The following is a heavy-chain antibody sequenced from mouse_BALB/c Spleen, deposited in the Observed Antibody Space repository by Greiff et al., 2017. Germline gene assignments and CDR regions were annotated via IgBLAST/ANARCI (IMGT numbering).Heavy chain of an antibody. CDR3: ARYNYGSSYYFDY. V-gene: IGHV3-8*02. CDR2: ISYSGST. D-gene: IGHD1-1*01. Sequence: EVQLQQSGPSLVKPSQTLSLTCSVTGDSITSGYWNWIRKFPGNKLEYMGYISYSGSTYYNPSLKSRISTTRDTSKNQYYLQLNSVTTEDTATYYCARYNYGSSYYFDYWGQGTTLTVSS. CDR1: GDSITSGY. J-gene: IGHJ2*01.